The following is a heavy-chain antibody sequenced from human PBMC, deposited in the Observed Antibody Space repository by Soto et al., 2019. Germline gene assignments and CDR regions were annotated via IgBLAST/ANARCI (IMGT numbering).Heavy chain of an antibody. CDR3: ARIVVTMVRGVIITGGRSFGMDV. CDR2: INHSGST. Sequence: SETLSLTCAVYGGSFSGYYWSWIRQPPGKGLEWIGEINHSGSTNYNPSLKSRVTISVDTSKNQFSLKLSSVTAADTAVYYCARIVVTMVRGVIITGGRSFGMDVWGQGTTVTVSS. J-gene: IGHJ6*02. D-gene: IGHD3-10*01. V-gene: IGHV4-34*01. CDR1: GGSFSGYY.